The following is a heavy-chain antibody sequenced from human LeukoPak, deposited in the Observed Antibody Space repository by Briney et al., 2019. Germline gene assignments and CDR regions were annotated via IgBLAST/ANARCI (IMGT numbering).Heavy chain of an antibody. Sequence: ASVKVSCKASGYTFASYYMHWVRQAPGQGLEWMGIINPSGGSTSYAQKFQGRVTMTRDTSTSTVYMELSSLRSEDTAVYYCAKEGRADQRGYSYGYLDYWGQGTLVTVSS. D-gene: IGHD5-18*01. J-gene: IGHJ4*02. CDR1: GYTFASYY. CDR2: INPSGGST. V-gene: IGHV1-46*01. CDR3: AKEGRADQRGYSYGYLDY.